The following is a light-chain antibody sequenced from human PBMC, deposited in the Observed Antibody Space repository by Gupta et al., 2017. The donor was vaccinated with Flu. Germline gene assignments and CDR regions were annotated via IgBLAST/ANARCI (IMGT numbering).Light chain of an antibody. CDR1: RDIKNY. CDR2: GAS. J-gene: IGKJ1*01. CDR3: LQNYFFPRT. Sequence: LSVSASVGCRITISCRASRDIKNYLGWYQHKPGKAPQLLIFGASTLQSGVPSRFSGSGAGSDFTLTINSLQPEDVAIYYCLQNYFFPRTFGQGT. V-gene: IGKV1-6*01.